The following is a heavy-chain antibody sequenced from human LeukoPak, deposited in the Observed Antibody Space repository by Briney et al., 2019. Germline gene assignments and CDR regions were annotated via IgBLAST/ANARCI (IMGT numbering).Heavy chain of an antibody. CDR3: ARAPSTYGGNLLDY. CDR2: ISAYNGNT. D-gene: IGHD4-23*01. J-gene: IGHJ4*02. CDR1: GYTFTSYG. V-gene: IGHV1-18*01. Sequence: ASVKVSCKASGYTFTSYGISWVRQAPGQGLERMGWISAYNGNTNYAQKLQGRVTMTTDTSTSTAYMELRSLRSDDTAVYYCARAPSTYGGNLLDYWGQGTLVTVSS.